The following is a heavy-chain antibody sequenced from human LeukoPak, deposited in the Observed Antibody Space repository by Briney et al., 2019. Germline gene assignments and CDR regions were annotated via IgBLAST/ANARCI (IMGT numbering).Heavy chain of an antibody. CDR3: ARVGGSYLRGVAAGYYFDY. J-gene: IGHJ4*02. V-gene: IGHV1-2*02. D-gene: IGHD1-26*01. CDR1: GYTFTGYY. Sequence: GASVKVSCKASGYTFTGYYMHWVRQAPGQGLEWMGWINPNSGGTNYAQKFQGRVTMTRDTSISTAYMELSRLRSDDTAVYYCARVGGSYLRGVAAGYYFDYWGQGTLVTVSS. CDR2: INPNSGGT.